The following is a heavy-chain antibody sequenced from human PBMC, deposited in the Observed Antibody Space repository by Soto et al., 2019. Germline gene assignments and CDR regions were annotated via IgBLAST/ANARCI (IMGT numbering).Heavy chain of an antibody. CDR3: ARVTDSSGWYWAFDI. V-gene: IGHV3-66*01. CDR1: GFSVSDIY. D-gene: IGHD6-19*01. CDR2: IYSDAST. Sequence: GGSLILSCAGSGFSVSDIYMSWVRQAPGKGLEWVSLIYSDASTYYADSVKGRFTISRDNAKNSLYLQMNSLRDEDTAVYYCARVTDSSGWYWAFDIWGQGTMVTVSS. J-gene: IGHJ3*02.